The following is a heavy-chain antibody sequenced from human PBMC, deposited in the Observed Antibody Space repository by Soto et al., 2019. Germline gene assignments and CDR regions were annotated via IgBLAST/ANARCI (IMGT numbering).Heavy chain of an antibody. V-gene: IGHV1-69*12. Sequence: QVQLVQSGAEVKKPGSSVKVSCKASGGTFSSYVINWVRQAPGEGLEWMGGIIPIFGTTNYAQKFQGRATITADESTRTAYMDLSGLRSEDTAVYYCPRGGVVVDLRVKYDYGLDAWGQGTTVTVSS. J-gene: IGHJ6*02. CDR3: PRGGVVVDLRVKYDYGLDA. D-gene: IGHD2-15*01. CDR1: GGTFSSYV. CDR2: IIPIFGTT.